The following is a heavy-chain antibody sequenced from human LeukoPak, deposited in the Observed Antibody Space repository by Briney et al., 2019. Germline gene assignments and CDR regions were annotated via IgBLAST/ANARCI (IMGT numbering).Heavy chain of an antibody. J-gene: IGHJ4*02. CDR2: ISGSGGST. CDR3: AKGGDGYNFEYFDY. Sequence: PGRSLRLSCAASGFSFSYYGMSWVRQAPGKGLEWVSAISGSGGSTYYADSVKGRFTISRDNSKNTLYPQMNSLRAEDTAVYYCAKGGDGYNFEYFDYWGQGTLVTVSS. D-gene: IGHD5-24*01. CDR1: GFSFSYYG. V-gene: IGHV3-23*01.